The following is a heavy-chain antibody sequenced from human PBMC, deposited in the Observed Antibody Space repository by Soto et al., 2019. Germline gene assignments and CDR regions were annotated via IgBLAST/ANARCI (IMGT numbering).Heavy chain of an antibody. CDR2: ISYDGSNK. Sequence: ESGGGVVQPGRSLRLSCAASGFTFSSYAMHWVRQAPGKGLEWVAVISYDGSNKYYADSVKGRFTISRDNSKNTLYLQMNSLRAEDTAVYYCAREGGSYSRTLDPWGQGTLVTVSS. V-gene: IGHV3-30-3*01. CDR3: AREGGSYSRTLDP. CDR1: GFTFSSYA. J-gene: IGHJ5*02. D-gene: IGHD1-26*01.